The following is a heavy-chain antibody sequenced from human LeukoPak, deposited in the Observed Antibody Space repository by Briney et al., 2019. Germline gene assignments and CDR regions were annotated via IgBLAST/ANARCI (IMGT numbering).Heavy chain of an antibody. V-gene: IGHV3-23*01. D-gene: IGHD3-22*01. CDR3: AKGDTMIAVVITPHYFDY. CDR2: ISGSGGST. Sequence: GGSLRLSCAASGFTFSSYAMSWVRQPPGKGLEWVSAISGSGGSTYYADSVKGRFTISRDNSKNTLYLQMNSLRAEDTAVYYCAKGDTMIAVVITPHYFDYWGQGTLVTVSS. J-gene: IGHJ4*02. CDR1: GFTFSSYA.